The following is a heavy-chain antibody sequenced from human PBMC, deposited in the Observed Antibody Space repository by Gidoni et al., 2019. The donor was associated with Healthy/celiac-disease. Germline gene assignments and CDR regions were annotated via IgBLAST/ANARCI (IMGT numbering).Heavy chain of an antibody. CDR2: INSDGSST. CDR1: GFPFSSYW. D-gene: IGHD3-10*01. J-gene: IGHJ4*02. CDR3: VMVQGVIETYYFDY. V-gene: IGHV3-74*01. Sequence: EVQLVESGGGLVQPGGSLRLSCAASGFPFSSYWMHWVRHAPGKGLVWVSRINSDGSSTSYADSVKGRFTISRDNAKNTLYLQMNSLRAEDTAVYYCVMVQGVIETYYFDYWGQGTLVTVSS.